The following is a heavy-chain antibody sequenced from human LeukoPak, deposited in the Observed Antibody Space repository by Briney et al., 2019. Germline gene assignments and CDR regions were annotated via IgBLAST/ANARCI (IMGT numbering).Heavy chain of an antibody. V-gene: IGHV1-8*03. Sequence: ASVKVSCKASGYTFTSYDINWVRQATGQGLEWMGWMNPNSGNTGYAQKFQGRVTITRNTSISAAYMELSSLRSEDTAVYYCARANYYGSGSSPPSYYYMDVWGKGTTVTISS. CDR3: ARANYYGSGSSPPSYYYMDV. CDR2: MNPNSGNT. J-gene: IGHJ6*03. CDR1: GYTFTSYD. D-gene: IGHD3-10*01.